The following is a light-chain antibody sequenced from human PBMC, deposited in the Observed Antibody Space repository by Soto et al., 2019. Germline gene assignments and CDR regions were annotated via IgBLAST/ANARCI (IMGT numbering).Light chain of an antibody. V-gene: IGLV3-21*04. CDR1: NIGSKS. J-gene: IGLJ2*01. CDR3: QVWDIGSGVI. Sequence: SYELTQPPAVSVAPGKTANITCGGSNIGSKSVHWYQQKPGQAPVLVIYYDTDRPSGVPERLSGSNSGSTAALTISRVEAGDEADYYCQVWDIGSGVIFGGGTKVTVL. CDR2: YDT.